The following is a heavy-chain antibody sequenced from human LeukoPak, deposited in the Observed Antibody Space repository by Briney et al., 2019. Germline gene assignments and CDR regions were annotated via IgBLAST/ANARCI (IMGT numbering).Heavy chain of an antibody. CDR1: GGSISSYF. J-gene: IGHJ4*02. CDR3: ARGGGRWLQSYYFDY. Sequence: PSETLSLTCTVSGGSISSYFWTWIRQPPGKGLEWIGEINHSGSTNYNPSLKSRVTISVDTSKNQFSLKLSSVTAADTAVYYCARGGGRWLQSYYFDYWGQGTLVTVSS. V-gene: IGHV4-34*01. CDR2: INHSGST. D-gene: IGHD5-24*01.